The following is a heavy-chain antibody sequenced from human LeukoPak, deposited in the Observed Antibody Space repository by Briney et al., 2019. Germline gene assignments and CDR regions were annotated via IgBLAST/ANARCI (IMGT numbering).Heavy chain of an antibody. D-gene: IGHD1-26*01. CDR3: TRGDFYVGAQDS. Sequence: GGSLRLSCAASGFTFSSYWMHWVRQAPGKGLVWVSRNSDGSDTSYADSVKGRFTISRDNAKNTLYLQMNSLGAGDTAVYYCTRGDFYVGAQDSWGQGTLVAVSS. CDR2: NSDGSDT. CDR1: GFTFSSYW. J-gene: IGHJ4*02. V-gene: IGHV3-74*01.